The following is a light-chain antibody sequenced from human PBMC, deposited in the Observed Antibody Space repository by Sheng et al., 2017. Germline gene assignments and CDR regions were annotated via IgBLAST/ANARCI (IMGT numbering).Light chain of an antibody. V-gene: IGLV2-11*01. CDR3: CSYAGSYTWV. J-gene: IGLJ3*02. CDR1: SSDVGGYNF. CDR2: DVS. Sequence: QSALTQPRSVSGSPGQSVTISCTGTSSDVGGYNFVSWYQQHPGKAPKLMIYDVSKRPSGVPDRFSGSRSDNTASLTISGLQAEDEADYYCCSYAGSYTWVFGRRDQADRP.